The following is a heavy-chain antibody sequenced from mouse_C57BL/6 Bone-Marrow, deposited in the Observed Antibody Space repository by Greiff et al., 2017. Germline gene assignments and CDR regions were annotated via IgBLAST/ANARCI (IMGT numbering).Heavy chain of an antibody. J-gene: IGHJ2*01. CDR3: ARLPFITTGGYYFDY. CDR2: IYPGDGDT. Sequence: VQLQQSGAELVKPGASVKISCKASGYAFSSYWMNWVKQRPGKGLEWIGQIYPGDGDTNYNGKFKGKATLTADKSSSTAYMQLSSLTSEDSAVYFCARLPFITTGGYYFDYWGQGTTLTVSS. CDR1: GYAFSSYW. V-gene: IGHV1-80*01. D-gene: IGHD1-1*01.